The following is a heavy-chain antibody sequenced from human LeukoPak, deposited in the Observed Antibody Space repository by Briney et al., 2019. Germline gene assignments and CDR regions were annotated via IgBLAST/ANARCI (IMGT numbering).Heavy chain of an antibody. J-gene: IGHJ4*02. Sequence: GGSLRLSCAASGFTFSSYSMNWVRQAPGKGLEWVSSISSTSNYIYYADSVKGRFTISRDNAKNSLYLQMNSLRAEDTAAYYCASYDCSGGSCSFYFDHWGQGTLVTVSS. D-gene: IGHD2-15*01. CDR2: ISSTSNYI. CDR3: ASYDCSGGSCSFYFDH. CDR1: GFTFSSYS. V-gene: IGHV3-21*01.